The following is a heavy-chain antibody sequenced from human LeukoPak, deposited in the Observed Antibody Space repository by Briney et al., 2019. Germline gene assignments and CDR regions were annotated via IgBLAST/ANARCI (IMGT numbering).Heavy chain of an antibody. CDR2: ISSSSSYI. CDR1: GFTFSNYA. J-gene: IGHJ3*02. D-gene: IGHD6-6*01. Sequence: GGSLRLSCAASGFTFSNYAMSWVRQAPGKGLEWVSSISSSSSYIYYADSVKGRFTISRDNAKNSLYLQMNSLRAEDTAVYYCASQGYSSSSKAFDIWGQGTMVTVSS. CDR3: ASQGYSSSSKAFDI. V-gene: IGHV3-21*01.